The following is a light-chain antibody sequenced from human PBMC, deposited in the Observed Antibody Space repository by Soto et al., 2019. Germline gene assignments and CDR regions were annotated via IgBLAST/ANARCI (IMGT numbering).Light chain of an antibody. Sequence: QSVMTQPPSVSAAPGQRVTISCSGSSSNIGVILYPGTSNSQGQPPKLLIYDDDKRPSGIPDRFSGSKSGTSATLGITGFQTGDEADYYCGSWDSSLSAYVFGTGTKLTVL. CDR2: DDD. CDR1: SSNIGVIL. V-gene: IGLV1-51*01. J-gene: IGLJ1*01. CDR3: GSWDSSLSAYV.